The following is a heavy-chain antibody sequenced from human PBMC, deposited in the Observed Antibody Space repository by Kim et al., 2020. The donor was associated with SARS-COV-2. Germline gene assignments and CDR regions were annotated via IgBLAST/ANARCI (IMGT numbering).Heavy chain of an antibody. J-gene: IGHJ4*02. CDR3: ASLILVRGVSPFDY. D-gene: IGHD3-10*02. Sequence: NPPRKSRVTISVDTSKNQFSLKLSSVTAADTAVYYCASLILVRGVSPFDYWGQGTLVTVSS. V-gene: IGHV4-39*01.